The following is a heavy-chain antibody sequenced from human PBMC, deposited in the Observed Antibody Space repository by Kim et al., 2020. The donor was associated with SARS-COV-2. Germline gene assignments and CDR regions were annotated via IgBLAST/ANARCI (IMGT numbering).Heavy chain of an antibody. CDR1: GGSISSSTYY. J-gene: IGHJ4*01. CDR2: IYYSGNA. Sequence: SETLSLTCTVSGGSISSSTYYWGWIRQPPGKGLEWIGTIYYSGNAYYNPSLKSRVTISVDTSNNQFSLRLSSVTAADTAVYYCARTPSSSWYGSSQFDY. D-gene: IGHD6-13*01. CDR3: ARTPSSSWYGSSQFDY. V-gene: IGHV4-39*01.